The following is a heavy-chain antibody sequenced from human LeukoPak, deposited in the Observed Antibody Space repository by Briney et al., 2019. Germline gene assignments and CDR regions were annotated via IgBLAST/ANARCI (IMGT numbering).Heavy chain of an antibody. CDR1: GFTFSSYG. J-gene: IGHJ4*02. V-gene: IGHV3-15*01. CDR3: TTDQTLWFGELLFDY. Sequence: GGSLRLSCAASGFTFSSYGMHRVRQAPGKGLEWVGRIKSKTDGGTTDYAAPVKGRFTISRDDSKNTLYLQMNSLKTEDTAVYYCTTDQTLWFGELLFDYWGQGTLVTVSS. D-gene: IGHD3-10*01. CDR2: IKSKTDGGTT.